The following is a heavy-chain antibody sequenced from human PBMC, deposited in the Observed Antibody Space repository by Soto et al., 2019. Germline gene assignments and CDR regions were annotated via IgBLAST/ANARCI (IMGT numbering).Heavy chain of an antibody. CDR1: GYTFTSWY. Sequence: QVQLVQFGDEVKQPGASVKVSCKASGYTFTSWYIHWVRQAPGQGLEWMGIINPSGGGTIYAQRFQSRISMIRDTSTSSVYMELSSLRMEDTAVYYCAKDYKAGTRNCGVDTCYPGIYWGQGTLLTVSP. CDR3: AKDYKAGTRNCGVDTCYPGIY. CDR2: INPSGGGT. D-gene: IGHD2-21*02. V-gene: IGHV1-46*01. J-gene: IGHJ4*02.